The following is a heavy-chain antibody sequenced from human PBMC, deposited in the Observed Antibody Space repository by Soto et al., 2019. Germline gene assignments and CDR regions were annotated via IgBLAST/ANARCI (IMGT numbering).Heavy chain of an antibody. D-gene: IGHD1-26*01. Sequence: PSETLSLTCIVSGASISTGGYSWSWIRQPPGKGPEWIGYIYESGRTYYKPSLKSLAAMSMDKSRNQFSVRLTSVTAADTAVYFCARGDRYSGSFSDYFDPWGQGTLVTVSS. CDR3: ARGDRYSGSFSDYFDP. CDR2: IYESGRT. V-gene: IGHV4-30-2*01. CDR1: GASISTGGYS. J-gene: IGHJ5*02.